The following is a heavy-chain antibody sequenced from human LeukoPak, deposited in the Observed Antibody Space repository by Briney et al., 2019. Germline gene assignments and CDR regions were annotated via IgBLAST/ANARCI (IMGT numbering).Heavy chain of an antibody. V-gene: IGHV1-8*02. CDR1: GYTFTSYD. CDR2: MNPNSGNT. CDR3: ARADYDTSASTRKQIDY. Sequence: ASVKVSCEASGYTFTSYDINWVRQATGQGLEWMGWMNPNSGNTAYAQKFQGRVTMTRNISISTAYMELSSLKSEDTAVYFCARADYDTSASTRKQIDYWGQGTLATVSS. D-gene: IGHD3-22*01. J-gene: IGHJ4*02.